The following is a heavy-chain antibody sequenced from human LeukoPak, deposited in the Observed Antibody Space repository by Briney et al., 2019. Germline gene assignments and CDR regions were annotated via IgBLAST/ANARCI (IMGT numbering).Heavy chain of an antibody. CDR1: GYSFSSYW. CDR2: IYPGDSDT. J-gene: IGHJ4*02. V-gene: IGHV5-51*01. CDR3: ARRRSSTLIDY. D-gene: IGHD3-10*01. Sequence: GESLKISCKGSGYSFSSYWIAWVRQMPGKGLEWMGIIYPGDSDTTYSPSFQGQVTISADKSISTAYLQWSSLKASDTAMYFCARRRSSTLIDYWGQGTLVTVSS.